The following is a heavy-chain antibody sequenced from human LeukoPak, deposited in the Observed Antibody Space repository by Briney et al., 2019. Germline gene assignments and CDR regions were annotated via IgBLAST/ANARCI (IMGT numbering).Heavy chain of an antibody. D-gene: IGHD3-10*01. CDR3: AKTNYKRTILVWFGEFLLDDN. J-gene: IGHJ4*02. CDR2: ISGSGDT. CDR1: GFTISTYA. V-gene: IGHV3-23*01. Sequence: GGSLRLSCAASGFTISTYAMTWVRQVPGKGLECVSIISGSGDTYYADSVKGRFIISRDNSKNTLFLQMNSLRAEDTAIYYCAKTNYKRTILVWFGEFLLDDNWGQGALVTVSS.